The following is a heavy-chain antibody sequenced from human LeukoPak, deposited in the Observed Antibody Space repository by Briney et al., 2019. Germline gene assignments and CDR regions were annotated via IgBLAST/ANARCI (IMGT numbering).Heavy chain of an antibody. CDR3: ARGQGRSVASDAFDV. CDR2: ISYDGSAK. D-gene: IGHD6-19*01. Sequence: GRSLRPSCAASGFTFGSHAMHWVRQAPRKGPEWGAVISYDGSAKYYDASVKDRFTISRHNPNNRVFLEMSSLRAEDTAVYYGARGQGRSVASDAFDVWGQGTIVIVSS. CDR1: GFTFGSHA. J-gene: IGHJ3*01. V-gene: IGHV3-33*01.